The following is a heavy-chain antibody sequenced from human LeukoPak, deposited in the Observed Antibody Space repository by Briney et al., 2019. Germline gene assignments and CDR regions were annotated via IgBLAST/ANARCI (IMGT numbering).Heavy chain of an antibody. J-gene: IGHJ4*02. CDR2: IRYDGSNK. CDR3: AKLYYGSGIYNYFDF. V-gene: IGHV3-30*02. CDR1: GFTFSSYG. Sequence: GGSLRLSCAASGFTFSSYGIHWVRQAPGKGLEWVAFIRYDGSNKYYADSVKGRFTISRDNSKNTVYLQMNSLRAEDTAVYYCAKLYYGSGIYNYFDFWGQGTLVIVSS. D-gene: IGHD3-10*01.